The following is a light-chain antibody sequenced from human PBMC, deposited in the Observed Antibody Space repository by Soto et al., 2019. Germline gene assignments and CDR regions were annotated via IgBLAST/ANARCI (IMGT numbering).Light chain of an antibody. CDR1: QTVTGNY. V-gene: IGKV3-20*01. Sequence: IVLTQSPATLSFSPLDRDKLCCTSSQTVTGNYLAWYHQKPGQAHRLLIHSASSRATGIPDRFSASGTGTDFTLTISRLEPEDFAVYYCQQYSASPRTFGQGTKVDI. CDR2: SAS. CDR3: QQYSASPRT. J-gene: IGKJ1*01.